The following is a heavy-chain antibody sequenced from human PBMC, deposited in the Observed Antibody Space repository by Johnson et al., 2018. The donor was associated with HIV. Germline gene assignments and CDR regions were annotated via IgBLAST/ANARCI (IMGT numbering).Heavy chain of an antibody. Sequence: QVQLVESGGGVVQPGRSLRLSCAASGFTFSSYGMHWVRQAPGKGLEWVAIISYDGSNKHYADSVKGRFTISRDNSKNTLYLQMNSLRAEDTAGDYCAKESETYGGNIGFEHPFDIWGQGTMVTVSS. CDR1: GFTFSSYG. J-gene: IGHJ3*02. V-gene: IGHV3-30*18. CDR3: AKESETYGGNIGFEHPFDI. CDR2: ISYDGSNK. D-gene: IGHD4-23*01.